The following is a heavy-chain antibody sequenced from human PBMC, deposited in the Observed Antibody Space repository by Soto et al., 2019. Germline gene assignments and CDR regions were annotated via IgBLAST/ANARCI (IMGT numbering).Heavy chain of an antibody. V-gene: IGHV3-66*01. CDR1: GFTVSSDY. Sequence: EVQVVESGGGLVQPGGYLRLSCAASGFTVSSDYMNWVRQAPGKGLEWVSVIYSGGSTYYADSVKGRFTISRDNSKNTLYLQMNSLRAEDTAVYYCARDPGDRNGMIVWGQGTTVTVSS. CDR2: IYSGGST. J-gene: IGHJ6*02. CDR3: ARDPGDRNGMIV. D-gene: IGHD1-26*01.